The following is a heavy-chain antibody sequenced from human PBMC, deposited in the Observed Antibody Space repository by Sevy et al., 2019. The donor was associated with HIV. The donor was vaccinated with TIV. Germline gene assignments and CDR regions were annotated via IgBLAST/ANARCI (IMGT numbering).Heavy chain of an antibody. V-gene: IGHV3-74*01. Sequence: GGSLRLSCAASGFTFSNYWMHWVRQAPGKGLVWISRINSDGSSTCYANSVQGRFTISRDNAKNTPYLQMNSLRAEDTAVYYCARGWAGGSSGAHFDYWGQGTLVTVSS. CDR2: INSDGSST. D-gene: IGHD2-15*01. CDR1: GFTFSNYW. J-gene: IGHJ4*02. CDR3: ARGWAGGSSGAHFDY.